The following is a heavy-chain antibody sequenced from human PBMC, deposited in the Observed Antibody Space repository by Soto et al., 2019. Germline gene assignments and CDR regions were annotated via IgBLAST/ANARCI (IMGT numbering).Heavy chain of an antibody. V-gene: IGHV4-31*03. Sequence: PSETLSLTCTVSCGSISSGDYYWTWIRQHPGKGLEWIGYIYYSGGTYYNPSLKSRVSISVDTSKNQFSLSLRSVTAADTAVYYCAREPYRSGLFQHWGQGTLVTVSS. CDR2: IYYSGGT. CDR1: CGSISSGDYY. J-gene: IGHJ1*01. D-gene: IGHD6-19*01. CDR3: AREPYRSGLFQH.